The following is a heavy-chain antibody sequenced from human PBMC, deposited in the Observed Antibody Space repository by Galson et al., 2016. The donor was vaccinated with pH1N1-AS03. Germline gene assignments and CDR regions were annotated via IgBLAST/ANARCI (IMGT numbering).Heavy chain of an antibody. V-gene: IGHV3-23*01. Sequence: LRLSCAASGFTLSIYAMHWVRQAPGKGLEWVSGVGGVDGSLWYAESVKGRFTVSRDNSKGTLDLQMNSLRADDTAVYYCARGSGSPHWFDPWGQGTLVTVSS. D-gene: IGHD3-3*01. CDR3: ARGSGSPHWFDP. CDR1: GFTLSIYA. J-gene: IGHJ5*02. CDR2: VGGVDGSL.